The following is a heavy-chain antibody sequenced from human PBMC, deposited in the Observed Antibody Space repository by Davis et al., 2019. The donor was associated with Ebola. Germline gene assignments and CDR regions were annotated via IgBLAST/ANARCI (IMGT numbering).Heavy chain of an antibody. V-gene: IGHV1-18*01. CDR3: ASPYCSGGSCYYYYGMDV. CDR2: ISAYNGNT. J-gene: IGHJ6*02. D-gene: IGHD2-15*01. Sequence: ASVKVSCKASGYTFTSYGISWVRQAPGQGLEWMGWISAYNGNTNYAQKFQGRVTITADESTSTAYMELSSLRSEDTAVYYCASPYCSGGSCYYYYGMDVWGQGTTVTVSS. CDR1: GYTFTSYG.